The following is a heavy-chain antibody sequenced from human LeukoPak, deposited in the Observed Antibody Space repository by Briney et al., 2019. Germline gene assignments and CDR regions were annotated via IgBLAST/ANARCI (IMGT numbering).Heavy chain of an antibody. D-gene: IGHD2-8*01. CDR2: INWNGGST. CDR1: GFTFDDYG. CDR3: ARVGVKNYYYYYMDV. Sequence: GGSLRLSCAASGFTFDDYGMSWVRQAPGKGLEWVSGINWNGGSTGYADSVKGRFTISRDNAKNSLYLQMNSLRAEDTALYYCARVGVKNYYYYYMDVWGKGTTVTASS. V-gene: IGHV3-20*04. J-gene: IGHJ6*03.